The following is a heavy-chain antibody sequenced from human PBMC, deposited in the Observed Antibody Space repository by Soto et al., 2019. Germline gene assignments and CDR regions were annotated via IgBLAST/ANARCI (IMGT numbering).Heavy chain of an antibody. Sequence: SETLSLTCTVSGGSISSGDYYWSWIRQPPGKGLEWIGYIYYSGSTYYNPSLKSRVTISVDTSKNQFSLKLSSVTAADTAVYYCAREADSYGMDVWGQGTTVTVSS. CDR3: AREADSYGMDV. V-gene: IGHV4-30-4*01. J-gene: IGHJ6*02. CDR1: GGSISSGDYY. CDR2: IYYSGST.